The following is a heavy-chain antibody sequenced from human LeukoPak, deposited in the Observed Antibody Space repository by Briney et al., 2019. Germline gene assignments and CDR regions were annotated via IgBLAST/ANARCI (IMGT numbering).Heavy chain of an antibody. Sequence: SETLSLTCAVSGDPLSNYCGRCIPRPRGRGVEGVGCIDYSRRTNYNPSLKSRVTKPEDTSQNLFSLKQSDVTAADTAVYYRARGRSSKVRGYYFYYMDVWGKGTTVTISS. J-gene: IGHJ6*03. CDR3: ARGRSSKVRGYYFYYMDV. D-gene: IGHD3-10*01. CDR2: IDYSRRT. V-gene: IGHV4-59*01. CDR1: GDPLSNYC.